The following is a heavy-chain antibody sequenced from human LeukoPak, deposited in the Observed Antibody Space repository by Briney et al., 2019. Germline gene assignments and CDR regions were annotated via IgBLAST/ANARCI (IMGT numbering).Heavy chain of an antibody. CDR3: AAGTYYDILTGYLLSAFDI. CDR1: GFTFSSYS. V-gene: IGHV3-21*01. CDR2: ISSSSSYI. D-gene: IGHD3-9*01. J-gene: IGHJ3*02. Sequence: PGGSLRLSCAASGFTFSSYSMNWVRQAPGKGLEWVSSISSSSSYIYYADSVKGRFTISRDNAKNSLYLQMNSLRAEDTAVYYCAAGTYYDILTGYLLSAFDIWGQGTMVTVSS.